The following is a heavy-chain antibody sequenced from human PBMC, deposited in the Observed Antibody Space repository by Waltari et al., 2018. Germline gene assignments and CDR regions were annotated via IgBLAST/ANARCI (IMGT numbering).Heavy chain of an antibody. V-gene: IGHV4-59*01. CDR1: GGSISGFY. Sequence: QVQLQESGPSLLKPSETLSLICTVPGGSISGFYWSWVRQPPGKGLDWIGDIYYTGSTNFNPSLTSRVTMSVDTSKNQFSLKLSSVTAADTAFYYCARGGGGDWEWFDPWGQGTLVTVSS. CDR2: IYYTGST. D-gene: IGHD2-21*02. CDR3: ARGGGGDWEWFDP. J-gene: IGHJ5*02.